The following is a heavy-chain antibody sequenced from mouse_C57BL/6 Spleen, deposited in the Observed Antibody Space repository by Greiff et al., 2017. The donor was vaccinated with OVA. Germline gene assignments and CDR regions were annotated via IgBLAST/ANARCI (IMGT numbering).Heavy chain of an antibody. V-gene: IGHV14-2*01. D-gene: IGHD1-1*01. CDR1: GFNIKDYY. CDR2: IDPEDGET. Sequence: EVMLVESGAELVKPGASVKLSCTASGFNIKDYYMHWVKQRTEQGLEWIGRIDPEDGETKYAPKFQGKATITADTSSNTAYLQLSSLTSEDTAVYYCARGVITTVGPYFDYWGQGTTLTVSS. J-gene: IGHJ2*01. CDR3: ARGVITTVGPYFDY.